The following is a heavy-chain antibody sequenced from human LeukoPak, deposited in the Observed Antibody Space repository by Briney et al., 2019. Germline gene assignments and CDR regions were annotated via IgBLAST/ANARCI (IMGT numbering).Heavy chain of an antibody. V-gene: IGHV3-30-3*01. D-gene: IGHD5-18*01. CDR2: ISYDGSNK. J-gene: IGHJ3*02. CDR3: ARALWIQLDDAFDI. CDR1: GFTFSSYA. Sequence: PGRSLRLSCAASGFTFSSYAMHGVRQAPGKGLEWVAVISYDGSNKYYADSVKGRFTISRDNSKNTLYLQMNSLRAEDTAVYYCARALWIQLDDAFDIWGQGTMVTVSS.